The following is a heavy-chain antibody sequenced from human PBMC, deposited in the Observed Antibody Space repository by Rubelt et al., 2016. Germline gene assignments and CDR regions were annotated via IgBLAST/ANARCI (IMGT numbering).Heavy chain of an antibody. CDR2: INAGNGNT. V-gene: IGHV1-3*01. J-gene: IGHJ4*02. CDR1: GYTFTSYA. CDR3: ARDGAFPLGSGFEKRSDY. D-gene: IGHD3-10*01. Sequence: QVQLVQSGAEVKKPGASVKVSCKASGYTFTSYAMHWVRQAPGQRLEWMGWINAGNGNTKYSQKFQGRVTITRDTSASTAYMELSSRRSEDTAVYYCARDGAFPLGSGFEKRSDYWGQGTLVTVSS.